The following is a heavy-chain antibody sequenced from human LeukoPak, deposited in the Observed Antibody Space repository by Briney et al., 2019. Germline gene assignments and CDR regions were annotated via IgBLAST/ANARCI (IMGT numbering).Heavy chain of an antibody. Sequence: ASVKVSCKASGGTFSSYAISWVRQAPGQGLEWMGGIIPIFGTANYAQKFQGRVTITADESTSTAYMELRSLRSDDTAVYYCARGQSHLSQIPVDYWGQGTLVAVSS. CDR1: GGTFSSYA. CDR2: IIPIFGTA. V-gene: IGHV1-69*13. CDR3: ARGQSHLSQIPVDY. J-gene: IGHJ4*02.